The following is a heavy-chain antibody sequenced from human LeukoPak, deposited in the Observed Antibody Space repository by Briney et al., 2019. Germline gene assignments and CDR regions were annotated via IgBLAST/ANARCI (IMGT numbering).Heavy chain of an antibody. J-gene: IGHJ2*01. V-gene: IGHV4-30-2*01. Sequence: SETLSLTCTLSGGSISSGGYSWSWIRQPPGKGLEWIGYIYHIGITYYNQSLESRVTISVDESKSQFSLKLTSVTAADTAVYYCARVSLGQGVGGYSDLWGLGTLVTVSS. CDR2: IYHIGIT. CDR3: ARVSLGQGVGGYSDL. CDR1: GGSISSGGYS. D-gene: IGHD3-10*01.